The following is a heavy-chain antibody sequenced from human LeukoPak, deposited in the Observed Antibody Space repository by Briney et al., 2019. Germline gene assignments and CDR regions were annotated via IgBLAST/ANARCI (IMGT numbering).Heavy chain of an antibody. CDR2: ISLNSGGT. Sequence: GASVKASCKASGYTFAGQYMHWVRQAPGQGLEWMGWISLNSGGTNYAQKFQGRVTMTRDTSISTVYMELSRMRSDDTAVYYCAKGGGPYGDYYWYFDLWGRGTLVIVSS. J-gene: IGHJ2*01. D-gene: IGHD4-17*01. CDR3: AKGGGPYGDYYWYFDL. CDR1: GYTFAGQY. V-gene: IGHV1-2*02.